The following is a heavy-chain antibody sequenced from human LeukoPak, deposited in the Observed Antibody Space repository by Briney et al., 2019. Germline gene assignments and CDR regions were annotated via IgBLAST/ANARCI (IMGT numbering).Heavy chain of an antibody. D-gene: IGHD5-18*01. Sequence: TGGSLRLSCAASGFTFDDYGMSWVRQAPGKGLEWVSGINWNGGSTGYADSVKGRFTISRDNAKNSLFLQMNSLRAEDTALYYCARSLRGYSYDFYDYWGQGTLVTVSS. CDR2: INWNGGST. J-gene: IGHJ4*02. CDR1: GFTFDDYG. CDR3: ARSLRGYSYDFYDY. V-gene: IGHV3-20*04.